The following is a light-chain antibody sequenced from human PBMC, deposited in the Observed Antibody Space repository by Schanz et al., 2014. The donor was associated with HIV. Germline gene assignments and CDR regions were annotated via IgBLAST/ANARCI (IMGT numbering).Light chain of an antibody. Sequence: DIVMTQFRDSLPVSLGERATINCESSHNLLHPSSNKNYLAWYQQKPGQPPKLLISWASTRDSGVPDRFTGSGSVTDFTLTISRLQAEDAAIYFCQQYYSIPPTFGQGTRVEI. V-gene: IGKV4-1*01. CDR2: WAS. J-gene: IGKJ1*01. CDR3: QQYYSIPPT. CDR1: HNLLHPSSNKNY.